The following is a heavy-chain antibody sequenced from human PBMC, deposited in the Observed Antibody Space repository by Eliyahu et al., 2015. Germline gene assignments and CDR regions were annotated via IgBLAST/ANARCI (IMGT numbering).Heavy chain of an antibody. CDR2: IIPIFGTA. J-gene: IGHJ4*02. V-gene: IGHV1-69*01. Sequence: QVQLVQSGXEVKKPGSSVKVXCKASGGXFXSYASRWVRQAPGQGLEWXGGIIPIFGTANYAQKFQGRVTITADESTSTAYMELSSLRSEDTAVYYCARDADGDYSGAFDYWGQGTLVTVSS. CDR1: GGXFXSYA. CDR3: ARDADGDYSGAFDY. D-gene: IGHD4-17*01.